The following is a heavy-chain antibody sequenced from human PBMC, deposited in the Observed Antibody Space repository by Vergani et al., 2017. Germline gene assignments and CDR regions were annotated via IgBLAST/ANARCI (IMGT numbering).Heavy chain of an antibody. D-gene: IGHD1-26*01. CDR3: ASAVEATNLDY. CDR1: GGSISSSSYY. V-gene: IGHV4-39*01. J-gene: IGHJ4*02. CDR2: IYYSGST. Sequence: QLQLQESGPGLVKPSETLSLTCTVSGGSISSSSYYWGWIRQPPGKGLEWIGSIYYSGSTYYTPSLKSRVTISVDTSKNQFSLKLSSVTAADTAVYYCASAVEATNLDYWGQGTLVTVSS.